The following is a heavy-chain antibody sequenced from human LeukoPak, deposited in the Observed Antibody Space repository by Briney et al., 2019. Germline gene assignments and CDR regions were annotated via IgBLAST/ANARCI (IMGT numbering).Heavy chain of an antibody. J-gene: IGHJ3*02. V-gene: IGHV3-21*01. CDR2: VSTGSNYI. Sequence: GGSLRLSCTASGFTFSSYSLNWVRQAPGKGLEWVSSVSTGSNYIYYADSVKGRFTISRDNAKNSLYLQMNSLRAEDTAVYYCARGSYAFDIWGQGTMVTVSS. CDR1: GFTFSSYS. CDR3: ARGSYAFDI.